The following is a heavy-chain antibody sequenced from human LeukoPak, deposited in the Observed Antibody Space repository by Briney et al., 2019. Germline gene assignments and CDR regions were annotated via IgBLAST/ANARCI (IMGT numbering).Heavy chain of an antibody. CDR2: IYYSGST. J-gene: IGHJ5*02. V-gene: IGHV4-39*01. Sequence: SETLSLTCTVSGGSISSSSYYWGWIRQPPGKGLEWIGSIYYSGSTYYNPSLKSRVTISVDTSKNQFSLKLSSVTAADTAVYYCARHFFGVVPILNNWFDPWGQGTLVTVSS. D-gene: IGHD3-3*01. CDR1: GGSISSSSYY. CDR3: ARHFFGVVPILNNWFDP.